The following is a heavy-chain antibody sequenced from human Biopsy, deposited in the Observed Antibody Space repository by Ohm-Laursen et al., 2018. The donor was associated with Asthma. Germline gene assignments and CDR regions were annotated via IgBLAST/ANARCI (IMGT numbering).Heavy chain of an antibody. CDR3: ARGAYYDFWSGYSRPIPGYYGMDV. Sequence: SLRLSCSASGFSFSRYGMHWVRQAPGKGLEWVAVISFDGSNKYYGDSVKGRFTISRDNSKNTVYLQMISLRVEDTSVYYCARGAYYDFWSGYSRPIPGYYGMDVWGHGTTVTVSS. J-gene: IGHJ6*02. CDR2: ISFDGSNK. CDR1: GFSFSRYG. D-gene: IGHD3-3*01. V-gene: IGHV3-30*03.